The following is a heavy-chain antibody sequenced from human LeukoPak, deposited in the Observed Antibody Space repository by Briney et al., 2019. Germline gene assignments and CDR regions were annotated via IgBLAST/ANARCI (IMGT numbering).Heavy chain of an antibody. V-gene: IGHV4-39*01. CDR2: IYYSGST. J-gene: IGHJ3*02. CDR1: GGSISSSSYY. CDR3: ARRAYPHAFDI. Sequence: SETLSLTCTVSGGSISSSSYYWGWIRRPPGKGLEWIGSIYYSGSTYYNPSLKSRVTISVDTSKNQFSLKLSSVTAADTAVYYCARRAYPHAFDIWGQGTMVTVSS. D-gene: IGHD2-21*01.